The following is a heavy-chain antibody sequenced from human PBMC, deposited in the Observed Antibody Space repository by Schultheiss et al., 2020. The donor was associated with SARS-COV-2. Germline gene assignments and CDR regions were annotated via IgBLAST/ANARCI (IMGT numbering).Heavy chain of an antibody. CDR2: IYYSGST. J-gene: IGHJ4*02. V-gene: IGHV4-59*01. CDR1: GGSISSYY. D-gene: IGHD1-7*01. Sequence: SETLSLTCTVSGGSISSYYWSWIRQPPGKGLEWIGYIYYSGSTNYNPSLKSRVTISVDTSKNQFSLKLSSVTAADTAVYYCARNHVGTTAEYYFDYWGQGTLVTVSS. CDR3: ARNHVGTTAEYYFDY.